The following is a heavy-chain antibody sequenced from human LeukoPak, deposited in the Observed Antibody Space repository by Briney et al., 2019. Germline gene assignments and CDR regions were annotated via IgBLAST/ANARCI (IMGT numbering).Heavy chain of an antibody. D-gene: IGHD3-10*01. V-gene: IGHV4-34*01. J-gene: IGHJ6*03. CDR2: INHSGST. CDR3: ARLYYYGSGSTKLYYYYYMDV. CDR1: GGSFSGYY. Sequence: SETLSLTCAVYGGSFSGYYWSWIRQPPGKGLEWIGEINHSGSTNYNPSLKSRVTISVDTSKNQFSLKLSSVTAADTAVYYCARLYYYGSGSTKLYYYYYMDVGGKGTTVTISS.